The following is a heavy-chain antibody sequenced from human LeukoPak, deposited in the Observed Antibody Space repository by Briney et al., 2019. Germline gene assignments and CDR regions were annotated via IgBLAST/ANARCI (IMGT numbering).Heavy chain of an antibody. CDR1: GYTFTSYE. CDR3: ARQNNWNCDY. J-gene: IGHJ4*02. D-gene: IGHD1-7*01. V-gene: IGHV1-8*01. CDR2: MSPHSGNT. Sequence: ASVKVSCKASGYTFTSYEINWVRQATGQGLEWLGWMSPHSGNTGYAQNFQGRVTMTRNTSISTAHMELSSLRSEDTAVYYCARQNNWNCDYWGQGTLVTVSS.